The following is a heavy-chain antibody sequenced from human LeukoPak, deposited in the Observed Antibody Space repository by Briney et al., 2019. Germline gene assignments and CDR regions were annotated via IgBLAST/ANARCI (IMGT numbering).Heavy chain of an antibody. J-gene: IGHJ4*02. CDR3: ARVLAAAGTGYFDY. D-gene: IGHD6-13*01. CDR1: GGSISSYY. CDR2: IYYSGST. Sequence: SETLSLTCTVSGGSISSYYWSWIRQPPGKGLEWIGYIYYSGSTNYNPSLKSRVTISVDTSKNQFSLKLSSVTAADTTVYYCARVLAAAGTGYFDYWGQGTLVTASS. V-gene: IGHV4-59*01.